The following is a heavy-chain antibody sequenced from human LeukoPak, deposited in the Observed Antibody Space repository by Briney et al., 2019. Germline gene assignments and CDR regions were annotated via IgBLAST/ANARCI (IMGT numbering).Heavy chain of an antibody. V-gene: IGHV3-48*03. CDR1: GLTFSNFK. CDR3: ASWGGNAQSDSWSGPFDY. Sequence: GGSLRPSCVVSGLTFSNFKMNWVRQAPGKGLEWVSYISDSGRTTFYADSVKGRFTISRDNAKNSLYLQMSSLRVEDTAVYYCASWGGNAQSDSWSGPFDYWGQGTLVTVSS. D-gene: IGHD3-3*01. J-gene: IGHJ4*02. CDR2: ISDSGRTT.